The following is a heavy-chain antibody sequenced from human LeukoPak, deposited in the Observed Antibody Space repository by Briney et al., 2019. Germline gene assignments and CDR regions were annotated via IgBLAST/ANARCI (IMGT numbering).Heavy chain of an antibody. CDR2: MNPSTGNT. Sequence: ASVKVSCKASGNTFTSYDINWVRQATGQGLEWMGWMNPSTGNTGYAQKFQGRVTMTRNTSISTAYMELSSLRSEDTAVYYCAGSSWPKYFQHWGQGTLVTVSS. V-gene: IGHV1-8*01. CDR1: GNTFTSYD. J-gene: IGHJ1*01. CDR3: AGSSWPKYFQH. D-gene: IGHD6-13*01.